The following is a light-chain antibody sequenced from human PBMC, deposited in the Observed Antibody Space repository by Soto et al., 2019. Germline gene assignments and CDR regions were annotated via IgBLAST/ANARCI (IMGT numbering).Light chain of an antibody. Sequence: EIVLTQSPATLSLSPGERVTLSCRASQSVRTYLAWYQQKPGQAPRLLISDASNRATGIPARFSGSGSGTDFTLTISSLGPEDFAVYYCQQRSNWPITFGQGTRLEIK. CDR2: DAS. CDR1: QSVRTY. CDR3: QQRSNWPIT. J-gene: IGKJ5*01. V-gene: IGKV3-11*01.